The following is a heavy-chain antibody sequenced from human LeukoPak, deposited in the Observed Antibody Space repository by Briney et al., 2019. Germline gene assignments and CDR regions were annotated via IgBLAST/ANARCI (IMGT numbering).Heavy chain of an antibody. CDR3: ARDHCDDAACYPFDR. CDR2: VYLGGST. J-gene: IGHJ4*02. Sequence: SETLSLTCNVSGVSFNYYYWSWIRQPAAKGLEWIGRVYLGGSTNYNPSLKSRVMMSLDKANNQFSLRLSSVTAADTATYYCARDHCDDAACYPFDRWGQGTLVTVSS. CDR1: GVSFNYYY. V-gene: IGHV4-4*07. D-gene: IGHD2-21*01.